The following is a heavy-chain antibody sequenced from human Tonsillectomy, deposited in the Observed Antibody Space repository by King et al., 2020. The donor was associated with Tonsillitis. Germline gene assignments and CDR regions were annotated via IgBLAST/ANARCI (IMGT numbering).Heavy chain of an antibody. V-gene: IGHV3-33*01. CDR2: IWYDGSTK. CDR1: GFTFSSYA. D-gene: IGHD2-2*01. J-gene: IGHJ6*02. Sequence: VKLVESGGGVVQPGRSLRLSCAASGFTFSSYAMHWVRQAPGKGLEGVAGIWYDGSTKSYVDSVEGRFTISRDNSKTTLFLQMNNLRAEDTAVYYCARAPPAATRSYYYYGMDVWGQGTTVTVSS. CDR3: ARAPPAATRSYYYYGMDV.